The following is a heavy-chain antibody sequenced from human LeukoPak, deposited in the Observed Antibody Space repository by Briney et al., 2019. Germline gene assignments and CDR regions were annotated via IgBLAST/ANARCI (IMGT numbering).Heavy chain of an antibody. Sequence: GASVKVSCKASGYTFTSYAMHWVRQAPGQRPEWMGWINAGNGNTKYSQKFQGRVTITRDTSASTAYMELSSLRSEDTAVYYCARVDPRYGMDVWGQGTTVTVSS. J-gene: IGHJ6*02. CDR1: GYTFTSYA. CDR2: INAGNGNT. V-gene: IGHV1-3*01. CDR3: ARVDPRYGMDV.